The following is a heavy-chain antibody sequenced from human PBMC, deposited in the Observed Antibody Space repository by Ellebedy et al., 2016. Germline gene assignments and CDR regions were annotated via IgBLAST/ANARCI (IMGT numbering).Heavy chain of an antibody. V-gene: IGHV3-7*04. CDR1: GFTFGNFW. J-gene: IGHJ4*02. Sequence: GESLKISXAASGFTFGNFWMAWVRQPPGKGLEWVAHMSQDGSEKFYVDSVKGRFTISRDNAKNSLFLQMNSLRAEDTAVYYCATDTGNYWSSDYWGQGTLVTVSS. CDR3: ATDTGNYWSSDY. CDR2: MSQDGSEK. D-gene: IGHD1-26*01.